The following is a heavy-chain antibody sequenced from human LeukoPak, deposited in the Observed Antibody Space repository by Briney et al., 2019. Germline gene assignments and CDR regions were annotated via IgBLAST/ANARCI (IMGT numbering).Heavy chain of an antibody. J-gene: IGHJ4*02. Sequence: SETLSLTCAVSGGSISSGGYSWSWIRQPPGKGLEWIGYIYHSGSTYYNPSLKSRVTISADRSKNQFSLKLSSVTAADTAVYYCARFWTSGWYFDYWGQGTLVTVSS. D-gene: IGHD6-19*01. V-gene: IGHV4-30-2*02. CDR1: GGSISSGGYS. CDR2: IYHSGST. CDR3: ARFWTSGWYFDY.